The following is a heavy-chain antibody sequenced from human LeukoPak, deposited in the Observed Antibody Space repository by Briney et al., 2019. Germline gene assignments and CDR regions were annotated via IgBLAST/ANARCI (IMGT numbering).Heavy chain of an antibody. CDR1: GFTFSSYA. J-gene: IGHJ4*02. Sequence: GGSLRLSXAASGFTFSSYAMSWVRQAPGKGLEWVSAISGSGGRTYYADSVKGRFTISRDNSKNTLYLQMNSLRAEDTAVYYCAKDREMATISDYWGQGTLVTVSS. CDR2: ISGSGGRT. D-gene: IGHD5-24*01. V-gene: IGHV3-23*01. CDR3: AKDREMATISDY.